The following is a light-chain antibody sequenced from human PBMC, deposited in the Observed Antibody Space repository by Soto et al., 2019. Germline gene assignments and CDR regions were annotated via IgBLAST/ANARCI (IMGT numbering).Light chain of an antibody. CDR3: QQANSFPIT. Sequence: DIQMTQSPSAVSASVGDRVTISCQASQGISRSLAWYQQKPGKAPKLLIYAASSLQSGVPSRFSGSGFGTDFTLTISSLQPEDFATYYCQQANSFPITFGQGTQREIK. CDR1: QGISRS. V-gene: IGKV1D-12*01. J-gene: IGKJ5*01. CDR2: AAS.